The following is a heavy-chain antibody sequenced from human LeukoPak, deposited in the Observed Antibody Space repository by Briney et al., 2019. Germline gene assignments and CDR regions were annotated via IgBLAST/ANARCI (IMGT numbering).Heavy chain of an antibody. D-gene: IGHD2/OR15-2a*01. J-gene: IGHJ4*02. CDR3: AVDNRDF. Sequence: SETLSLTCTVSGASVGDYYWSWIRHAAGKGLEWLWRIYTSGNTIYNPSLQGRVTISVDVSKNQFSLRLISMTAADTGIYYCAVDNRDFWGQGTLVTVSS. CDR1: GASVGDYY. V-gene: IGHV4-4*07. CDR2: IYTSGNT.